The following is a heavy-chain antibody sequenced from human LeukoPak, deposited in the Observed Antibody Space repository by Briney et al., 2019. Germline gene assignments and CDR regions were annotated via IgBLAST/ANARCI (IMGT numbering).Heavy chain of an antibody. Sequence: GGSLRLSWAASGFTFSSYWMHWVRQAPGKGLVWVSRINSDGSSTSYADSVKGRFTISRDNAKNTLYLQMNSLRAEDTAVYYCVRALSGSYINYWGQGTLVTVSS. V-gene: IGHV3-74*01. D-gene: IGHD1-26*01. CDR3: VRALSGSYINY. CDR1: GFTFSSYW. J-gene: IGHJ4*02. CDR2: INSDGSST.